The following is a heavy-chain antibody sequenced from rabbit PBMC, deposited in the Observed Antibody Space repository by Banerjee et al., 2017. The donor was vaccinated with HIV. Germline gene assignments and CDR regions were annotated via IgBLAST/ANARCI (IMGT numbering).Heavy chain of an antibody. D-gene: IGHD4-2*01. J-gene: IGHJ4*01. CDR3: VRDVGSADGSFNL. CDR2: IYTGSSGST. V-gene: IGHV1S40*01. CDR1: GFSFSSSYY. Sequence: QSLEESGGGLVQPEGSLTLTCTASGFSFSSSYYMCWVRQAPGKGLEWIGCIYTGSSGSTYYASWAKGRFTISKASSITVTLQMTSLTAADTATYFCVRDVGSADGSFNLWGQGTLVTVS.